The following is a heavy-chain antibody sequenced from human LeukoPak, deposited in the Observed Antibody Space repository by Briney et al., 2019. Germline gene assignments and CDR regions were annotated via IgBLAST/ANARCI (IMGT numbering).Heavy chain of an antibody. Sequence: ASVKVSCKASGYTFTSYGISWVRQAPGQGLEWMGWMDPKNGNTGYAQKFQGRVTMTSDTSISTAYMELSSLRSEDTAVYYCARVPGTTDILTGYYGWGQGTLVTVSS. CDR2: MDPKNGNT. J-gene: IGHJ4*02. V-gene: IGHV1-8*02. D-gene: IGHD3-9*01. CDR1: GYTFTSYG. CDR3: ARVPGTTDILTGYYG.